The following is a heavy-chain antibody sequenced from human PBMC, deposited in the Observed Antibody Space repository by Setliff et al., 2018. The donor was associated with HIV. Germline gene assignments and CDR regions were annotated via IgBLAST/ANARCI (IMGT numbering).Heavy chain of an antibody. CDR2: IYYSGTAFFSGTAFYSPSA. Sequence: SETLSLTCTVSNGSNTGGEYYWSWIRQHPGKGLEWNATIYYSGTAFFSGTAFYSPSAYSNPSLGSRLTLSIDTSQNHFSLKLTSMTAADPAIYYCARSDGDPGPVAWFFDLWGRGTLVTVSS. V-gene: IGHV4-31*03. CDR3: ARSDGDPGPVAWFFDL. CDR1: NGSNTGGEYY. J-gene: IGHJ2*01.